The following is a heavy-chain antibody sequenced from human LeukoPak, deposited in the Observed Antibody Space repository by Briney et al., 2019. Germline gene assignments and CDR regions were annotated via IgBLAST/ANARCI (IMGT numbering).Heavy chain of an antibody. CDR2: ISSSSSYI. J-gene: IGHJ4*02. D-gene: IGHD6-13*01. Sequence: PGGSLRLSCAASGFTFSIYEMSWVRQAPGKGLEWVSSISSSSSYIYYADSVKGRFTISRDNAKNSLYLQMNSLRAEDTAVYYCAAAGALDYWGQGTLVTVSS. CDR3: AAAGALDY. CDR1: GFTFSIYE. V-gene: IGHV3-21*01.